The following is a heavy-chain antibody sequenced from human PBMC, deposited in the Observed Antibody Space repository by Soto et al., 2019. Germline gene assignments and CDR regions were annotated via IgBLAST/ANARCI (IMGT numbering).Heavy chain of an antibody. Sequence: QVQLVESGGGVVQPGRSLRLSCAASGFTFSSYAMHWVRQAPGKGLKWVAVISYDGSNKYYADSVKGRFTISRDNSKNTLYLQMNSLRAEDTAVYYCAREEWELLKNDYYYGMDVWGQGTTVTVSS. J-gene: IGHJ6*02. D-gene: IGHD1-26*01. CDR3: AREEWELLKNDYYYGMDV. CDR1: GFTFSSYA. V-gene: IGHV3-30-3*01. CDR2: ISYDGSNK.